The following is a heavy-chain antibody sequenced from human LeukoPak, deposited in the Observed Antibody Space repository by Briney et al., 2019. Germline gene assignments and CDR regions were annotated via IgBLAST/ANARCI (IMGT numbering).Heavy chain of an antibody. CDR3: ARDMVHSSGAFDA. D-gene: IGHD3-22*01. V-gene: IGHV3-53*01. CDR2: IHDVDTA. CDR1: ELTVSTNH. J-gene: IGHJ4*02. Sequence: GGSLKPPCPAFELTVSTNHMTWVRKAPGKGLEWVSAIHDVDTAYYVDTVRGRFTISRDSAKNSLYLQMKSLRADDTAVYYCARDMVHSSGAFDAGGQGTLVTVSS.